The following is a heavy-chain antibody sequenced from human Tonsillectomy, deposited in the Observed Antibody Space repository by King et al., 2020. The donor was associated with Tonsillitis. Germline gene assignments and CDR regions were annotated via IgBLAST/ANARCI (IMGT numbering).Heavy chain of an antibody. D-gene: IGHD5-24*01. V-gene: IGHV3-33*05. CDR1: GFTFINYG. CDR2: ISYDGSNK. CDR3: ARDRDGYIFDY. J-gene: IGHJ4*02. Sequence: QVQLVESGGGVVQPGRSLRLSCAASGFTFINYGIHWVRQAPGKGLEWVAVISYDGSNKYYADSVTGRFTISRDNSKNTLYLQMHSLRAEDTAVYYCARDRDGYIFDYWGQGTLVTVSS.